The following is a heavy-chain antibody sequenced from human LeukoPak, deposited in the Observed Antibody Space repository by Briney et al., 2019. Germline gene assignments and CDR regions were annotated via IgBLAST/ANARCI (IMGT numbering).Heavy chain of an antibody. V-gene: IGHV1-18*01. CDR3: ARVWARFGELLYGVLDY. CDR2: ISAYNGNT. Sequence: ASVKVSCKASGYTFTSYGISWVRQAPGQGLEWMGWISAYNGNTNCAQKLQGRVTMTTDTSTSTAYMELRSLRSDDTAVYYCARVWARFGELLYGVLDYWGQGTLVTVSS. J-gene: IGHJ4*02. D-gene: IGHD3-10*01. CDR1: GYTFTSYG.